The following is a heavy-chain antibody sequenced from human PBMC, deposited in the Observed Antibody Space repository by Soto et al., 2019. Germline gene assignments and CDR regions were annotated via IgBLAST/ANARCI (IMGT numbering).Heavy chain of an antibody. Sequence: ASVKASCKASGYTFTSYGISWVRQSPGQGLEWMGWINAGNGNTKYSQKFQGRVTLTRDTSANTAYMELSSLRSEDTAVYYCARASGWYLDYWGQGTLVTVSS. D-gene: IGHD6-19*01. CDR3: ARASGWYLDY. J-gene: IGHJ4*02. CDR1: GYTFTSYG. CDR2: INAGNGNT. V-gene: IGHV1-3*01.